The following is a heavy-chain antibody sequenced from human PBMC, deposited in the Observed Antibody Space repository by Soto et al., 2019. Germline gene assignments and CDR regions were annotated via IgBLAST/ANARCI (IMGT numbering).Heavy chain of an antibody. V-gene: IGHV3-48*03. CDR2: ISSSGSTI. Sequence: LRLSCAASGFTFSSYEMNWVRQAPGKGLEWVSYISSSGSTIYYADSVKGRFTISRDNAKNSLYLQMNSLRAEDTAVYYCARGGIVAAGSRSEGMDVWGQGTTVTAP. J-gene: IGHJ6*02. CDR1: GFTFSSYE. CDR3: ARGGIVAAGSRSEGMDV. D-gene: IGHD6-13*01.